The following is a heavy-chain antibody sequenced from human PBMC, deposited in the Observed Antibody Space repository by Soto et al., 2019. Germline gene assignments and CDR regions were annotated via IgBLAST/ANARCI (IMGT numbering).Heavy chain of an antibody. CDR3: AIADYGDDDY. CDR2: IKAYSGNT. V-gene: IGHV1-18*01. Sequence: QLQLVQSGAEAKKPGVSVKVSCKASGYTFPTSTISWVRQAPGQGLEWMGWIKAYSGNTNYAQKLQGRVTMTTDTSTNTAYMELRSLTTADTAIYYCAIADYGDDDYWGQGTLFTVSS. D-gene: IGHD4-17*01. J-gene: IGHJ4*01. CDR1: GYTFPTST.